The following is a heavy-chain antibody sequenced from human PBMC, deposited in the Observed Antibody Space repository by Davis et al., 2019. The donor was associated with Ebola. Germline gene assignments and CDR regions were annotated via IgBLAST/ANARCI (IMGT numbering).Heavy chain of an antibody. J-gene: IGHJ3*02. CDR3: ARQGSVYQLLQRTFDT. D-gene: IGHD2-2*01. Sequence: GESLKISCKASGSSFTTYWIGWVRQIPGKGLEWMGIIYPGDSDTRYSPSFQGQVTIPADKSISTAYLQWSSLKASDTAMYYCARQGSVYQLLQRTFDTWGQGTMVTVSS. V-gene: IGHV5-51*01. CDR1: GSSFTTYW. CDR2: IYPGDSDT.